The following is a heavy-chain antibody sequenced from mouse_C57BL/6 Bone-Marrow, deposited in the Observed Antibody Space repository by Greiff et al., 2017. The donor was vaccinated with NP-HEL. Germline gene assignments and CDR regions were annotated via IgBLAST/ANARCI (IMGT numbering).Heavy chain of an antibody. CDR1: GYSITSGYY. CDR2: ISYDGSN. J-gene: IGHJ1*03. Sequence: EVQLQESGPGLVKPSQSLSLTCSVTGYSITSGYYWNWIRQFPGNKLEWMGYISYDGSNNYNPSLKNRISITRDTSKNQFFLKLNSVTTEDTATYYCARRNSNFRYFDVWGTGTTVTVSS. V-gene: IGHV3-6*01. D-gene: IGHD2-5*01. CDR3: ARRNSNFRYFDV.